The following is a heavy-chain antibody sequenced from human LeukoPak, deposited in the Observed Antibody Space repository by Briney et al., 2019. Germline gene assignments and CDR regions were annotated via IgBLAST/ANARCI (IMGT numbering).Heavy chain of an antibody. V-gene: IGHV1-3*01. CDR1: GYTFTSYG. J-gene: IGHJ4*02. CDR2: INAGNGNT. D-gene: IGHD3-22*01. CDR3: ARDYYYDSSGYYSHFDY. Sequence: ASVKVSCKASGYTFTSYGISWVRQAPGQRLEWMGWINAGNGNTKYSQKFQGRVTITRDTSASTAYMELSSLRSEDTAVYYCARDYYYDSSGYYSHFDYWGQGTLVTVSS.